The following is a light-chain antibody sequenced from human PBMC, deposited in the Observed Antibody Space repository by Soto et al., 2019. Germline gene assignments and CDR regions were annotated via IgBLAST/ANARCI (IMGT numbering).Light chain of an antibody. V-gene: IGKV3-15*01. CDR2: GVS. J-gene: IGKJ1*01. Sequence: EIVMTQSPATLSVSPGERATLSCRASQSVSSNLAWYQQKPGQAPRLLIYGVSTRATGIPDRFSGSGSGTDFTLTISRLEPEDFAVYYCQQRSNWPTFGQGTKV. CDR1: QSVSSN. CDR3: QQRSNWPT.